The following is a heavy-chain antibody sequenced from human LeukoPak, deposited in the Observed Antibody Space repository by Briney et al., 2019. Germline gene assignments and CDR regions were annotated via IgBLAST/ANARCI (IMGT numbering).Heavy chain of an antibody. CDR3: AGNAVPAAMENFDY. CDR2: ISAYNGNT. CDR1: GYTFTSYG. J-gene: IGHJ4*02. D-gene: IGHD2-2*01. Sequence: ASVKVSCKASGYTFTSYGISWVREAPGQGLEWMGWISAYNGNTNYAQKLQGRVTMTTDTSTSTAYMELRSLRSDETAVYYWAGNAVPAAMENFDYWGQGTLVTVSS. V-gene: IGHV1-18*01.